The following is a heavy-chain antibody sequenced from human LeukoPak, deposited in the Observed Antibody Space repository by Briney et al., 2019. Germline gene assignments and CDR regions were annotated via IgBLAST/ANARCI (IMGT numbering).Heavy chain of an antibody. J-gene: IGHJ4*01. CDR1: GFTFSSYW. CDR2: IYGDGNR. D-gene: IGHD3-10*01. Sequence: GGSLRLSCAASGFTFSSYWMHWVRQAPGKGLEWVSVIYGDGNRYYADSVKGRLTISRDSFTNTLYLQMSAVRVEDTAVYYCVREAPVRGIYFDYWGQGALVTVSS. CDR3: VREAPVRGIYFDY. V-gene: IGHV3-53*01.